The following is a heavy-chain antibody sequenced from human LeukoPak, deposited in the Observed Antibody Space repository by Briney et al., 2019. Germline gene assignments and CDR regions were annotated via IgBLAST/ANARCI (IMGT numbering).Heavy chain of an antibody. Sequence: GGSLRLSCAASGFTFINAWMRWVRQAPGKGLEWVGRIKGKSDGGTTDYAAPVKGRFTISRDDSKNTLYLQMNSLKDEDTAVYYCARSPHPGYSSGWYYHDAFDIWGQGTMVTVSS. CDR1: GFTFINAW. J-gene: IGHJ3*02. CDR2: IKGKSDGGTT. D-gene: IGHD6-19*01. CDR3: ARSPHPGYSSGWYYHDAFDI. V-gene: IGHV3-15*01.